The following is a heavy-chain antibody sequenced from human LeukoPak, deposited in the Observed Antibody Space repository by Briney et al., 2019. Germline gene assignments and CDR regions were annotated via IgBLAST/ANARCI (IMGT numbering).Heavy chain of an antibody. CDR1: GGSISYFY. CDR3: ARGPSFWSTPNRAWFDP. D-gene: IGHD3-3*01. Sequence: SETLSLTCTVSGGSISYFYWSWIRQPAGKGLEWIGRIYTSGSTNYNPSLKSRVTMSVDTSKKQFSLKLSSVTAADTAVYYCARGPSFWSTPNRAWFDPWGQGTLVTVSS. CDR2: IYTSGST. V-gene: IGHV4-4*07. J-gene: IGHJ5*02.